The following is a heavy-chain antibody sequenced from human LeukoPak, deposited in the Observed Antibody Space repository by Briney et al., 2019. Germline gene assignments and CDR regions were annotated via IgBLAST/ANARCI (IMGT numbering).Heavy chain of an antibody. V-gene: IGHV3-48*03. J-gene: IGHJ6*04. CDR3: AELGITMIGGV. CDR2: ISSSGSTI. CDR1: EFTFNSYN. D-gene: IGHD3-10*02. Sequence: PGGSLRLSCAASEFTFNSYNMNWVRQAPGKGLEWVSYISSSGSTIYYADSVKGRFTISRDNAKNSLYLQMNSLRAEDTAVYYCAELGITMIGGVWGKGTTVTISS.